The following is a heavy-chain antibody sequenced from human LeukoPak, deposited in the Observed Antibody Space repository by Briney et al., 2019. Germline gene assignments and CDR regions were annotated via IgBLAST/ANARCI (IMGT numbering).Heavy chain of an antibody. CDR1: GYTFTSYG. Sequence: GASVKVSCKASGYTFTSYGISWVRQAPGQGLEWMGWISAYNGNTNYAQKLQGRVTTTTDTSTSTAYMELRSLRSDDTAVYYCARSSSGIYCYYGMDVWGQGTTVTVSS. V-gene: IGHV1-18*01. CDR2: ISAYNGNT. J-gene: IGHJ6*02. CDR3: ARSSSGIYCYYGMDV. D-gene: IGHD3-22*01.